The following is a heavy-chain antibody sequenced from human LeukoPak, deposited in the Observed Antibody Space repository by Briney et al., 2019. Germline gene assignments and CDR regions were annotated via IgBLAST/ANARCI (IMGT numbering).Heavy chain of an antibody. Sequence: PGGSLRLSCVASGFPFNSYWMTWVWQPPGQGLEWVANIKQDGSKKSYVDSVKGRFTISRDNAKNSLYLQMNSLRAEDTAIYYCTRVGYIDEGIDYWGQGTLVTVSS. V-gene: IGHV3-7*04. J-gene: IGHJ4*02. CDR3: TRVGYIDEGIDY. CDR2: IKQDGSKK. D-gene: IGHD5-24*01. CDR1: GFPFNSYW.